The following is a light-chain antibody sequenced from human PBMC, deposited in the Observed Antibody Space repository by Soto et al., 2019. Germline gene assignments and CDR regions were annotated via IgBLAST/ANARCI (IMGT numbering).Light chain of an antibody. CDR2: DVS. J-gene: IGLJ1*01. V-gene: IGLV2-14*01. CDR1: SSDVGGYNY. Sequence: QSVLTQPASVSGSPGQSITISCTGTSSDVGGYNYVSWYQQYPGKAPKLMIYDVSNRPSGVSNRFSGSKSGNTASLTISGLQAEDEADYYCTSYTNTSTYVFGTGTKVTVL. CDR3: TSYTNTSTYV.